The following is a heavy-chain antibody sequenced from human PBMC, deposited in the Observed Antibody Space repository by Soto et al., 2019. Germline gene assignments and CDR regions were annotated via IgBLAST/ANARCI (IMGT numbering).Heavy chain of an antibody. J-gene: IGHJ4*02. D-gene: IGHD6-19*01. Sequence: QVQLVQSGAEVKKSGASVKVSCRTSGYSFIDYYVHWVRQAPGQGLEWVGWISPNSGASKYAENFQGRVTLTRERSTSTVYMELTGLRSDDTAVYYWARGRGAVANHDSWGQGTLVTVSS. CDR2: ISPNSGAS. CDR1: GYSFIDYY. V-gene: IGHV1-2*02. CDR3: ARGRGAVANHDS.